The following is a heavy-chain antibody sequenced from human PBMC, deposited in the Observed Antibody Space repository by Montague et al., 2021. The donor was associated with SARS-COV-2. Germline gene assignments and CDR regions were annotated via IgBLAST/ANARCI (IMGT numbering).Heavy chain of an antibody. CDR1: GGSISSSSYY. D-gene: IGHD3-3*01. V-gene: IGHV4-39*01. J-gene: IGHJ4*02. Sequence: ETLSLTCTVSGGSISSSSYYWGWIRQPPGKGLEWIGSIYYSGSTYYNPSLKSRVTISVDTSKNQFSLKLSSVTAADTAVYYCARKASRGITTFGVVTASYYFDYWGQGTLVTVSS. CDR3: ARKASRGITTFGVVTASYYFDY. CDR2: IYYSGST.